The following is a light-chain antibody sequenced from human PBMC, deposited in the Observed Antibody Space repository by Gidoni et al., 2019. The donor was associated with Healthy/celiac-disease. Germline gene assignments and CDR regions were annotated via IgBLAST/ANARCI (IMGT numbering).Light chain of an antibody. CDR3: QQYGSSPLFT. V-gene: IGKV3-20*01. Sequence: ATLSCRASQSVSSSYLAWYQQKPGQAPRLLIYGASSRATGIPDRFSGSGSGTDFTLTISRLEPEDFAVYYCQQYGSSPLFTFVPGTKVDIK. CDR1: QSVSSSY. J-gene: IGKJ3*01. CDR2: GAS.